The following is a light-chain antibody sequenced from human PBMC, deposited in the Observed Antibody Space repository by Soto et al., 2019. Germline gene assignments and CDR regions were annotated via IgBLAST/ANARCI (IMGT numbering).Light chain of an antibody. CDR1: QSVTISY. CDR3: QQYGSSPMWT. CDR2: GAR. V-gene: IGKV3-20*01. Sequence: EVVLTQSPGTLSLSPGERATLSCRASQSVTISYLAWFQQKPGQAPRLLIYGARSRATGVPDRISGSGSGTDFTLTISRLEPEDFAVYYCQQYGSSPMWTFGQGTKVDIK. J-gene: IGKJ1*01.